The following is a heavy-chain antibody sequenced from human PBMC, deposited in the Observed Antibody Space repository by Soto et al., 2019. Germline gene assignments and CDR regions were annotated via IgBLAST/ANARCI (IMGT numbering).Heavy chain of an antibody. CDR1: GFTFNNYA. J-gene: IGHJ4*02. V-gene: IGHV3-23*01. D-gene: IGHD2-15*01. CDR3: AKVIVVIAAAGDYFDY. Sequence: GVSLRLSCAASGFTFNNYAMSWVRQAPGKGLEWVSVVSGNSGSSGYADSVKGRFTISRDNSKNTLYLQMNSLRDEDTAVYYCAKVIVVIAAAGDYFDYWGQGTLVTVSS. CDR2: VSGNSGSS.